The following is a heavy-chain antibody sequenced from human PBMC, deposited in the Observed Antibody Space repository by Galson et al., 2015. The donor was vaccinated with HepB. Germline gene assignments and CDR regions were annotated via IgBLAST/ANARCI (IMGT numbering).Heavy chain of an antibody. D-gene: IGHD3-10*01. CDR2: INTNTGNP. V-gene: IGHV7-4-1*02. Sequence: SVKVSCKASGYTFTSYAMNWVRKAPGQGLEWMGWINTNTGNPTYAQGFTGRFVFSLDTSVSTAYLQISSLKAEDTAVYYCARDRVGYYYGSGSYYNGDRFSYYYGMDVWGQATTVTVSS. CDR1: GYTFTSYA. J-gene: IGHJ6*02. CDR3: ARDRVGYYYGSGSYYNGDRFSYYYGMDV.